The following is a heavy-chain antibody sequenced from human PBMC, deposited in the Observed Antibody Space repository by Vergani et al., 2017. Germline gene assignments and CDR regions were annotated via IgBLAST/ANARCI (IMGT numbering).Heavy chain of an antibody. CDR2: IYHSGST. V-gene: IGHV4-30-2*01. D-gene: IGHD3-3*01. Sequence: QLQLQESGSGLVKPSQTLSLTCAVSGGSISSGGYSWSWIRQPPGKGLEWIGYIYHSGSTYYNPSLKRRVTISVDRSKNQFSLKLSSVTAADTAVYYCARSAYYDFWSGYRIDAFDIWGQGTMVTVSS. J-gene: IGHJ3*02. CDR1: GGSISSGGYS. CDR3: ARSAYYDFWSGYRIDAFDI.